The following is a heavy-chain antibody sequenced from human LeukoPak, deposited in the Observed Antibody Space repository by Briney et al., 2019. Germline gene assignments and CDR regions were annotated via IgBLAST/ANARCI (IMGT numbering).Heavy chain of an antibody. Sequence: SETLSLTCSVSGGSISSRYYWGWIRQSPGKGLEWIGGLYYAGSTYYNPSLKSRITISVDTSKNQFSLKLTSVTAADTAVYYCASVYSLYDNWGQGILVIVSS. D-gene: IGHD6-13*01. J-gene: IGHJ4*02. CDR1: GGSISSRYY. CDR2: LYYAGST. CDR3: ASVYSLYDN. V-gene: IGHV4-39*01.